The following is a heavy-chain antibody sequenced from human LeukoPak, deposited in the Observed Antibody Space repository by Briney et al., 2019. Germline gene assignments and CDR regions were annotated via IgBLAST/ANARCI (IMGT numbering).Heavy chain of an antibody. V-gene: IGHV1-8*01. J-gene: IGHJ5*02. D-gene: IGHD6-13*01. CDR2: MNPNSGNT. CDR3: ARKLRRIAAAGGFDP. Sequence: ASVKVSCKASGYTFTSYDINWVRQATGLGLEWMGWMNPNSGNTGYAQKFQGRVTMTRNTSISTAYMELSSLKSEDTAVYYCARKLRRIAAAGGFDPWGQGTLVTVSS. CDR1: GYTFTSYD.